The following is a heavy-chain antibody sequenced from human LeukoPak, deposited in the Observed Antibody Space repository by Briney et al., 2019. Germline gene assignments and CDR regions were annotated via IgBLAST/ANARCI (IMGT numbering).Heavy chain of an antibody. D-gene: IGHD3-16*02. Sequence: ASVKVSCKASGYTFTGYYMHWVRQAPGQGLEWMGWISAYNGNTNYAQKLQGRVTMTTDTSTSTAYMELRSLRSDDTAVYYCAREGDYDYVWGSYRLAAFDIWGQGTMVTVSS. CDR1: GYTFTGYY. CDR2: ISAYNGNT. J-gene: IGHJ3*02. CDR3: AREGDYDYVWGSYRLAAFDI. V-gene: IGHV1-18*04.